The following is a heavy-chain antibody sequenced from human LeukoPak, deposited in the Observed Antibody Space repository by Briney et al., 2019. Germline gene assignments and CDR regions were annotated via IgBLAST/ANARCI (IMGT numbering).Heavy chain of an antibody. V-gene: IGHV3-13*01. Sequence: GGSLRLSCTASGFTLGSHDMHWVRQSPGQGLEWVAAVSSGFHAFFADSVQGRFAVSREDARNSLYLQMNSLRAGDTAVYYCVREARGYHYTYFDYWGQGTLVTVSS. J-gene: IGHJ4*02. D-gene: IGHD5-18*01. CDR2: VSSGFHA. CDR3: VREARGYHYTYFDY. CDR1: GFTLGSHD.